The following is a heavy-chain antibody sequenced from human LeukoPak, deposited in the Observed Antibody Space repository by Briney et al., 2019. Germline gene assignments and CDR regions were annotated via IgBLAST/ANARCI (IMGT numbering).Heavy chain of an antibody. Sequence: SETLSLTCTVSGGSISSGDYYWSWIRQPPGKGLEWIGYIYYSRSTYYNPSLKSRVTISVDTSKNQFSLKLSSVTAADTAVYYCARDLLYCSSTSCHNNWFDPWGQGTLVTVSS. D-gene: IGHD2-2*01. J-gene: IGHJ5*02. CDR2: IYYSRST. V-gene: IGHV4-30-4*08. CDR1: GGSISSGDYY. CDR3: ARDLLYCSSTSCHNNWFDP.